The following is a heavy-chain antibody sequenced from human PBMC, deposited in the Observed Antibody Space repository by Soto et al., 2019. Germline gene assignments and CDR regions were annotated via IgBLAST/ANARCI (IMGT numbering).Heavy chain of an antibody. CDR2: IYYSGST. V-gene: IGHV4-59*01. Sequence: LSLTCTVSGGSISSYYWSWIRQPPGKGLEWIGYIYYSGSTNYNPSLKSRVTISVDTSKNQFSLKLSSVTAADTAVYYCAKNPCGGSGGNCYSGGYYYYYNGMDVWGQGTTVTVSS. CDR1: GGSISSYY. CDR3: AKNPCGGSGGNCYSGGYYYYYNGMDV. J-gene: IGHJ6*02. D-gene: IGHD2-15*01.